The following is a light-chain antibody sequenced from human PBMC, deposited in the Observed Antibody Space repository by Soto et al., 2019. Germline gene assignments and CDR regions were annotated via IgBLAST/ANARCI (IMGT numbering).Light chain of an antibody. CDR1: QSFSSY. CDR2: DAS. CDR3: QQRSNWPPKYT. J-gene: IGKJ2*01. Sequence: EIVLTQSPATLSLSPGERATLSCRASQSFSSYLAWYQQKPGQAPRLLIYDASNRATGIPARFSGSGSGTDFTLTISSLETEYFAVYYCQQRSNWPPKYTFGQGTKLEIK. V-gene: IGKV3-11*01.